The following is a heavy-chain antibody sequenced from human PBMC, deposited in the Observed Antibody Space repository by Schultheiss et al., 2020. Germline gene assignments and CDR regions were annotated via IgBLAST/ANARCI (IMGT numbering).Heavy chain of an antibody. V-gene: IGHV1-8*01. D-gene: IGHD3-3*01. CDR3: ARGLKYYDFWNGYYYYGMDD. CDR2: MNPNSGNT. J-gene: IGHJ6*02. Sequence: GESLKISCKASGYTFTSYDINWVRQATGQGLEWMGWMNPNSGNTGYAQKFQGRVTMTRNTSISTAYMELSSLRSEDTAVYYCARGLKYYDFWNGYYYYGMDDWGQGTTVTVSS. CDR1: GYTFTSYD.